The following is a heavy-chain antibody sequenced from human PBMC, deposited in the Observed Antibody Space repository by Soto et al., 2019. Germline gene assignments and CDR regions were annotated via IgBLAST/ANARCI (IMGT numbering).Heavy chain of an antibody. D-gene: IGHD5-12*01. V-gene: IGHV4-59*01. Sequence: LSLTCTVSGGSISSYYWSWIRQPPGKGLEWIGYIYYSGSTNYNPSLKSRVTISVDTSKNQFSLKLSSVTAADTAVYYCARGNSGFYYYYMDVWGKGTTVTVSS. CDR2: IYYSGST. CDR3: ARGNSGFYYYYMDV. J-gene: IGHJ6*03. CDR1: GGSISSYY.